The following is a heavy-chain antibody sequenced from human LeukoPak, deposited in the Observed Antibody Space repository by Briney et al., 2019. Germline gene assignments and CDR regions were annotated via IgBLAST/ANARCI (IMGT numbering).Heavy chain of an antibody. D-gene: IGHD2/OR15-2a*01. CDR3: TRGLVSSEYPPTFVPDY. CDR2: ISITGYYI. J-gene: IGHJ4*02. Sequence: GGSLRLSCAASGFTFRNYAMNWVRQAPGKGLEWVSSISITGYYINDADSVKGRFTISRDNSKNSLFLRMNSLRDEDTAVYYCTRGLVSSEYPPTFVPDYWGQGTPVTVSS. V-gene: IGHV3-21*01. CDR1: GFTFRNYA.